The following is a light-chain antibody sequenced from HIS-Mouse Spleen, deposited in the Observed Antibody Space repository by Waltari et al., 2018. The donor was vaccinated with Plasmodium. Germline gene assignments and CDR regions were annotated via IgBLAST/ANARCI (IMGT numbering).Light chain of an antibody. CDR2: EDS. CDR1: ALPKQY. J-gene: IGLJ3*02. Sequence: SYELTQPPSVSVSPGQTARITCPGDALPKQYAYWYQQKSGQAPVPVIYEDSKRPSGIPGRVSGSSAGTMATLTISGAQVEEEADYYCYSTDSSGNHRVFGGGTKLTVL. CDR3: YSTDSSGNHRV. V-gene: IGLV3-10*01.